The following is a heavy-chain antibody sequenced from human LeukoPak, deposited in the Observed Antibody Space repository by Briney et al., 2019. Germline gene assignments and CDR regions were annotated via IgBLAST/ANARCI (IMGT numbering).Heavy chain of an antibody. CDR2: IYYSGST. CDR3: ARSVEMATIQTFDY. Sequence: PSETLSLTCTVSAGSISSGGYYWSWIRQHPGKGLEWIGYIYYSGSTYYNQSLKSRVTISVDTSKNQFSLKLSSVTAADTAVYYCARSVEMATIQTFDYWGQGTLVTVSS. CDR1: AGSISSGGYY. J-gene: IGHJ4*02. D-gene: IGHD5-24*01. V-gene: IGHV4-31*03.